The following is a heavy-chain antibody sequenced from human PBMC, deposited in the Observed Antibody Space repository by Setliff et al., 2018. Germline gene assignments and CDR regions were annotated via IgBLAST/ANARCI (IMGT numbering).Heavy chain of an antibody. J-gene: IGHJ6*02. Sequence: PSETLSLTCNVSGGSVSSTSHYWGWIRQPPGKGMEWIGSVYYSGYTYYNPSLQSRVTISVDMSKKQFSLKMNSVTAADTAVYFCARGPDLTAVGNQYFYGLDVWGRGATVTVSS. CDR3: ARGPDLTAVGNQYFYGLDV. CDR2: VYYSGYT. D-gene: IGHD3-9*01. V-gene: IGHV4-39*07. CDR1: GGSVSSTSHY.